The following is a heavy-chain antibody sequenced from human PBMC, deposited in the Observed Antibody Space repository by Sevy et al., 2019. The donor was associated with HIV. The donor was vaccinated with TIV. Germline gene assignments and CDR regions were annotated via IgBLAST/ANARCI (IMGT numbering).Heavy chain of an antibody. CDR3: AKAVRVPTEDWYFDL. D-gene: IGHD4-17*01. CDR1: GFTFSIYP. CDR2: ISYDGSNK. V-gene: IGHV3-30-3*01. Sequence: GGSLRLSCAASGFTFSIYPMHWVRQAPGKGLEWVALISYDGSNKYFADSVRGRFTISRDNSKNTLYVQMNSLRAEDTAVYYCAKAVRVPTEDWYFDLWGRGTLVTVSS. J-gene: IGHJ2*01.